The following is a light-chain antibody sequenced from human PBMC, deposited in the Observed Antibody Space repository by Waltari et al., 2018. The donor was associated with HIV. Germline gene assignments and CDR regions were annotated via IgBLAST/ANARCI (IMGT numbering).Light chain of an antibody. V-gene: IGLV1-40*01. CDR3: QSYDTSLSGVV. J-gene: IGLJ3*02. CDR2: GDC. CDR1: STNIGTGYE. Sequence: QSVLTQPPSLSGAPGQRVTIPCTGSSTNIGTGYEVPWYQQLPGTAPKLLICGDCNRPSGVPDRFSGSKSGTSASLAITGLQAEDEAVYYCQSYDTSLSGVVFGGGTKLTVL.